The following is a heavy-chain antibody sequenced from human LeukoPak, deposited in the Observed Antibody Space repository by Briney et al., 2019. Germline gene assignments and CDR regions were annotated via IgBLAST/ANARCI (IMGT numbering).Heavy chain of an antibody. CDR3: ARARAAAGTLHDY. D-gene: IGHD6-13*01. V-gene: IGHV4-59*01. Sequence: SETLSLTCTVSGGSISSYYWGWIRQPPGKGLEWIGYIYYSGSTNYNPSLKSRVTISVDTSKNQFSLKLSSVTAADTAVYYCARARAAAGTLHDYWGQGTLVTVSS. CDR1: GGSISSYY. J-gene: IGHJ4*02. CDR2: IYYSGST.